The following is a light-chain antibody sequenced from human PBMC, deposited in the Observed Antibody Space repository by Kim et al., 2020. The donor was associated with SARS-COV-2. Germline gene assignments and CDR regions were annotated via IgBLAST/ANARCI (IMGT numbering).Light chain of an antibody. Sequence: SASVVDTVTITCRASQSISRWLAWYQQKPGKAPNLLSHRASDLQSGVPSRFSGSGSETDFTLTINSLQPDDFATYYCHQYKSQSTFGQGTKVDIK. CDR1: QSISRW. CDR3: HQYKSQST. V-gene: IGKV1-5*03. CDR2: RAS. J-gene: IGKJ1*01.